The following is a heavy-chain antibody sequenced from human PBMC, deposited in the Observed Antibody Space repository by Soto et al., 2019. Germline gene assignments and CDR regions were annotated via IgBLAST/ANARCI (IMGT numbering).Heavy chain of an antibody. CDR1: GNSIGDYY. J-gene: IGHJ4*02. Sequence: QVQLQESGPGLVKPWETLSLTCTVSGNSIGDYYWSWFRQSPGKGLEWIGYIYGSGSTNYNPSLQRRVTXSADTSKTQFSLKLTSVTAADPAVYYCARRRIGDYWGQGTPITVSS. V-gene: IGHV4-59*08. D-gene: IGHD3-3*01. CDR3: ARRRIGDY. CDR2: IYGSGST.